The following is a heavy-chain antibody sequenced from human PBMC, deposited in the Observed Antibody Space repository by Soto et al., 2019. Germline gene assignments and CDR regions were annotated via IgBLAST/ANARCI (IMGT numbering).Heavy chain of an antibody. D-gene: IGHD3-22*01. V-gene: IGHV4-4*02. CDR3: AKTLYYYDSSGYVDY. CDR2: IYHSGST. CDR1: GGSISSSKW. Sequence: PSETLSLTCAVSGGSISSSKWWSWVRQPPGKGLEWIGEIYHSGSTNYNPSLKSRVTISVDKSKNQFSLKLSSVTAADTAVYYCAKTLYYYDSSGYVDYWGQGTLVTVSS. J-gene: IGHJ4*02.